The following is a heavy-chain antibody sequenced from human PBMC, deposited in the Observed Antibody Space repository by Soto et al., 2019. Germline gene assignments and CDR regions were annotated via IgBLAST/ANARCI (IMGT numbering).Heavy chain of an antibody. CDR1: GGSISSYY. J-gene: IGHJ4*02. D-gene: IGHD4-17*01. CDR3: ARDEYGDYDY. CDR2: IYTSGST. Sequence: QSQTLSLTCTVSGGSISSYYWSWIRQPAGKGLAWIGRIYTSGSTNYNPSLKSRVTMSVDTSKNQFSLKLSSVTAADTAVYYCARDEYGDYDYWGQGTLVTVSS. V-gene: IGHV4-4*07.